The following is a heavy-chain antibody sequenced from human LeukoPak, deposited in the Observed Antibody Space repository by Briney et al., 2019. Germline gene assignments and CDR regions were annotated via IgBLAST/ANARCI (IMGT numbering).Heavy chain of an antibody. Sequence: SETLSLTCTVSGGSISSYFWSWIRQPPGKGLEWIGYIYYSGSTNYNPSLKSRVTMSVDTSKNQFSLKLSSVTAADTAVYYCAGMRITTPTVRTLDYWGQGTLVTVSS. CDR3: AGMRITTPTVRTLDY. V-gene: IGHV4-59*08. CDR2: IYYSGST. J-gene: IGHJ4*02. CDR1: GGSISSYF. D-gene: IGHD1-14*01.